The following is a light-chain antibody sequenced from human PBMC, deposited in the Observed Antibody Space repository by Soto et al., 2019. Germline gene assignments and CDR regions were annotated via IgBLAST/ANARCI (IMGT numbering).Light chain of an antibody. V-gene: IGKV1-5*03. Sequence: DIQMTQSPSTLSASVGDRVTLTCRASQSISISLAWYQQKPGKAPNLLISKASSRESGVPSRFIGSGSGTEFTLTISSLQPDDFATYYCQQYSNLPWTFGQGTKVEIK. CDR1: QSISIS. CDR3: QQYSNLPWT. CDR2: KAS. J-gene: IGKJ1*01.